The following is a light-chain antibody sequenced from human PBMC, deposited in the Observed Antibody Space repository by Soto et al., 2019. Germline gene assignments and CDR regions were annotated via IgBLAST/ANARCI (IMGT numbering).Light chain of an antibody. V-gene: IGKV3-11*01. CDR3: QQRSKWPVT. Sequence: EIVLTQSPVTLSLSPGERATLSCRASRSVNSYLAWYQQKPGQAPRLLIYDATSRATGIPARFSGSGSGTDFTLTISSLEPEDFAVYYCQQRSKWPVTFGGGTKVEIK. J-gene: IGKJ4*01. CDR1: RSVNSY. CDR2: DAT.